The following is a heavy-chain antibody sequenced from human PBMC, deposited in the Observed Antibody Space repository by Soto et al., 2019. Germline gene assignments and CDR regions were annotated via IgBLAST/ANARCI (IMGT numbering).Heavy chain of an antibody. J-gene: IGHJ6*02. CDR1: GGSISSHY. V-gene: IGHV4-59*11. Sequence: SETLSLTCTVSGGSISSHYWSWIRQPPGKGLEWIGYISNSGSTNYNPSLKSRVTISVDTSKNQFSLKLNFVTAADTAVYYCARDRRESFYYYYGMDVWGQGTTVTSP. CDR2: ISNSGST. D-gene: IGHD3-16*01. CDR3: ARDRRESFYYYYGMDV.